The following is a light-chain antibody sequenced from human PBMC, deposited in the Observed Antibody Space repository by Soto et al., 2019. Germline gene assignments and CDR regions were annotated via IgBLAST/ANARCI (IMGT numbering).Light chain of an antibody. CDR3: QQYGRSPLYT. J-gene: IGKJ2*01. CDR2: DTS. Sequence: DIVLTQSPVILSLSPGDSATLSCRASERVATSYFAWYQQRRGQAPTLLIYDTSTRATGVPDRFTGRGSGTEFTLTISSVEPEDFAVCYCQQYGRSPLYTFGQGTQLEI. CDR1: ERVATSY. V-gene: IGKV3-20*01.